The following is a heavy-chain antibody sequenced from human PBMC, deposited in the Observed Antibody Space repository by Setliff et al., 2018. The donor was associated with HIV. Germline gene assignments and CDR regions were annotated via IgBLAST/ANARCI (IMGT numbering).Heavy chain of an antibody. CDR2: VDHSGKS. CDR3: ARGLPTHYYGPDNWFDP. J-gene: IGHJ5*02. V-gene: IGHV4-34*01. Sequence: SETLSLTCAVYGVSLSSFSWPWIRQAPGKGLEWIGEVDHSGKSKENPSLRSRVSISVDTSKNQFSLKMRSVTATDMAFYYCARGLPTHYYGPDNWFDPWSQGTLVTVS. D-gene: IGHD3-10*01. CDR1: GVSLSSFS.